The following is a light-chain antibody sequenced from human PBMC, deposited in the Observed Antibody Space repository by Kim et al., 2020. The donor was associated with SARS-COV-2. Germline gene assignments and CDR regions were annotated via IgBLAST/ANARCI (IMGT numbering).Light chain of an antibody. CDR2: GKN. J-gene: IGLJ3*02. V-gene: IGLV3-19*01. CDR3: NTRDSSGNQLG. Sequence: SSELTQDPAVSVALGQTVRITCQGDSLRSYYASWYQQKPGQAPVLFIYGKNNRPSGIPDRFSGSSSGNTASLTITGAQAEDEADYYCNTRDSSGNQLGFGGGTQLTVL. CDR1: SLRSYY.